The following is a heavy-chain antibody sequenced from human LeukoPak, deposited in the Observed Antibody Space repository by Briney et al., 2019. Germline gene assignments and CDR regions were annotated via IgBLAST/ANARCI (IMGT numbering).Heavy chain of an antibody. CDR2: ISVSGDNT. J-gene: IGHJ4*02. D-gene: IGHD2-2*01. CDR1: GFTFSSHA. CDR3: AKDPRVSGVPAAMFFDY. V-gene: IGHV3-23*01. Sequence: GGSLRLSCAASGFTFSSHAMSWVRQAPGKGLEWVSAISVSGDNTYYADSVKGRFTISRDNSKNTLYLQMNSLRAEDTAVYYCAKDPRVSGVPAAMFFDYWGQGTLVTVSS.